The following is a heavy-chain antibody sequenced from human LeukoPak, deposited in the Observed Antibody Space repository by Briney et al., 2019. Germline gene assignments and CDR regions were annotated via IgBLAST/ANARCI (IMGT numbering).Heavy chain of an antibody. CDR3: ARGYSSGWYIDY. D-gene: IGHD6-19*01. V-gene: IGHV1-69*02. CDR2: IIPILGIA. CDR1: GGTFSSYT. J-gene: IGHJ4*02. Sequence: SVKVSCKASGGTFSSYTISWVRQAPGQGLEWMGRIIPILGIANYAQKFQGRVTITADKSTSTAYMELSSLRSEDTAVYYCARGYSSGWYIDYWGQGTLVTVSS.